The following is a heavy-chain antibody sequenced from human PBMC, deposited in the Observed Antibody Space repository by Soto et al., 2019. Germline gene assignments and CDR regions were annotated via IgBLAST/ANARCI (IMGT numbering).Heavy chain of an antibody. CDR2: IIPIFGTA. V-gene: IGHV1-69*13. Sequence: GASVKVSCKASGGTFSSYAISWVRQAPGQGLEWMGGIIPIFGTANYAQKFQGRVTITADESTSTAYMELSSLRSEDTAVYYCARDPYSGSYYEYFQHWGQGTLVTVS. D-gene: IGHD1-26*01. CDR1: GGTFSSYA. J-gene: IGHJ1*01. CDR3: ARDPYSGSYYEYFQH.